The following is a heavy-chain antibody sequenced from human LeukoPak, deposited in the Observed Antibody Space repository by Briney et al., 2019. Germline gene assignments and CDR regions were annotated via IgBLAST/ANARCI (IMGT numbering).Heavy chain of an antibody. D-gene: IGHD3-16*01. Sequence: SETLSLTCAVYGGSFSGYYWSWIRQPPGKGMEWIGEINHSGSTNYNPSLKSRVTISVDTSKNQFSLKLSSVTAADTAVYYCARVAGEARDAFDIWGQGTMVTVSS. CDR3: ARVAGEARDAFDI. J-gene: IGHJ3*02. CDR2: INHSGST. CDR1: GGSFSGYY. V-gene: IGHV4-34*01.